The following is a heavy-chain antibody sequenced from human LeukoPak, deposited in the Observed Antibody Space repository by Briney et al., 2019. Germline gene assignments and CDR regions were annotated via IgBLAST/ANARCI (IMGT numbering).Heavy chain of an antibody. D-gene: IGHD4-17*01. CDR1: GGSISSYY. CDR3: ARSSTVTTMVLAFDI. J-gene: IGHJ3*02. V-gene: IGHV4-59*01. Sequence: SETLSLTCTVSGGSISSYYWSWIRQPPGKGLEWIGYIYYSGSTNYNPSLKSRVTISVDTSKNQFSLKLSSVTVADTAVYYCARSSTVTTMVLAFDIWGQGTMVTVSS. CDR2: IYYSGST.